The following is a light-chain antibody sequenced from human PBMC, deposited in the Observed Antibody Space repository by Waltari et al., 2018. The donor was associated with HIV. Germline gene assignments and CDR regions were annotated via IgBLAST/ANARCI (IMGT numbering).Light chain of an antibody. CDR1: RRVLDEDGNAY. CDR3: MQGASWLT. J-gene: IGKJ5*01. Sequence: VVMSQSPLSLSVTCGQPASISCRSSRRVLDEDGNAYLSWDNQRPGELPRRLIDKVSRQESGVPDRFSGSGSETDYALKITRMEGEDDGVDYCMQGASWLTFGAGPRLEMK. CDR2: KVS. V-gene: IGKV2-30*01.